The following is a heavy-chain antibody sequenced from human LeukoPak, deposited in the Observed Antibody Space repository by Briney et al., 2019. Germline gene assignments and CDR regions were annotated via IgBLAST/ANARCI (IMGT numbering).Heavy chain of an antibody. Sequence: PSETLSLTCAVSGGSFSSCNCGRLVRQPPGKGLEWIGEIYHSGSTNYNPSLKSRLSISVDRSKNQFSLKLSSVTAADTAVYYCAREVASGRYSDYLGQGTLVTVSS. CDR3: AREVASGRYSDY. J-gene: IGHJ4*02. D-gene: IGHD2-15*01. CDR1: GGSFSSCNC. V-gene: IGHV4-4*02. CDR2: IYHSGST.